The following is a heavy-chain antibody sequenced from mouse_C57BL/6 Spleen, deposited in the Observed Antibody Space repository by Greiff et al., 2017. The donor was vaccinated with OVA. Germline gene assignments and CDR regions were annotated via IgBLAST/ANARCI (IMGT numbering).Heavy chain of an antibody. J-gene: IGHJ1*03. D-gene: IGHD3-1*01. V-gene: IGHV1-80*01. Sequence: QVQLKESGAELVKPGASVKISCKASGYAFSSYWMNWVKQRPGKGLEWIGQIYPGDGDTNYNGKFKGKATLTADKSSSTAYMQLSSLTSEDSAVYFCARAPSRDFDVWGTGTTVTVSS. CDR3: ARAPSRDFDV. CDR1: GYAFSSYW. CDR2: IYPGDGDT.